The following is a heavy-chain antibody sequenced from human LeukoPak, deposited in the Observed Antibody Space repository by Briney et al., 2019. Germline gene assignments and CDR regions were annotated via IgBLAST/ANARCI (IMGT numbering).Heavy chain of an antibody. CDR1: GGTFSSYA. CDR3: ARARLLTGDTDY. J-gene: IGHJ4*02. D-gene: IGHD7-27*01. Sequence: ASVKVSCKASGGTFSSYAISWVRQAPGQGLGWMGGIIPIFGTANYAQKFQGRVTITADESTSTAYMELSSLRSEDTAVYYCARARLLTGDTDYWGQGTLVTVSS. V-gene: IGHV1-69*01. CDR2: IIPIFGTA.